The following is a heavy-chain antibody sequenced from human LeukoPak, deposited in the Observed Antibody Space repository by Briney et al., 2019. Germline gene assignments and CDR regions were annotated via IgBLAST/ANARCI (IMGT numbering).Heavy chain of an antibody. D-gene: IGHD3-10*01. CDR1: GFTFSSHA. J-gene: IGHJ4*02. Sequence: GGSLRLSCAASGFTFSSHAMHWVRQAPGKGLEWVAVISYDGGKKYYADSVKGRFTISRDNSKNTLFLQMNSLRAEDTAVYYCASPLRGYYYGSGSFWWGIDYWGQGTLVTVSS. CDR3: ASPLRGYYYGSGSFWWGIDY. CDR2: ISYDGGKK. V-gene: IGHV3-30-3*01.